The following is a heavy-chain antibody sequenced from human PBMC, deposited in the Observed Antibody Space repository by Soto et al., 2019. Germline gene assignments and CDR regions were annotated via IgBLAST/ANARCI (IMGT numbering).Heavy chain of an antibody. CDR1: GDSVTSNSAA. CDR3: ARSRIAAAATRPELERQPYDCYGMDV. V-gene: IGHV6-1*01. J-gene: IGHJ6*02. Sequence: PSQTLSLTCAISGDSVTSNSAAWNWIRHSPSRGLEWLGRTYYRSKWYNDYAVSVKSRITINPDTSKNQFSLQLNSVTPEDTAVYYCARSRIAAAATRPELERQPYDCYGMDVWGQGTSVTDSS. D-gene: IGHD6-13*01. CDR2: TYYRSKWYN.